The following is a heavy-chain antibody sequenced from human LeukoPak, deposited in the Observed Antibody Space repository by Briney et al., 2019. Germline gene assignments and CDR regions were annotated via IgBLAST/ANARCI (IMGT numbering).Heavy chain of an antibody. Sequence: RTSETLSLTCTVSGGSISSYYWSWIRQPPGKGLEWIGYIYYSGSTNYNPSLKSRVTISVDTSKNQFSLKLSSVTAADTAVYYCARDYGSGTQQGFDYWGQGTLVTVSS. CDR3: ARDYGSGTQQGFDY. D-gene: IGHD3-10*01. CDR1: GGSISSYY. CDR2: IYYSGST. J-gene: IGHJ4*02. V-gene: IGHV4-59*01.